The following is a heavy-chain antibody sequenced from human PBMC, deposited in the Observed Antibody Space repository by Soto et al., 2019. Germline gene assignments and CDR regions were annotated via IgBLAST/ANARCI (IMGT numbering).Heavy chain of an antibody. CDR3: ARVGILTGYYTYGWFDP. J-gene: IGHJ5*02. CDR1: GFTFSSYW. CDR2: IKQDGSEK. Sequence: PGGSLRLSCAASGFTFSSYWMSWVRQAPGKGLEWVANIKQDGSEKYYVDSVKGRFTISRDNAKNSLYLQMNSLRAEDTAVYYCARVGILTGYYTYGWFDPWGQGTLVTGSS. D-gene: IGHD3-9*01. V-gene: IGHV3-7*04.